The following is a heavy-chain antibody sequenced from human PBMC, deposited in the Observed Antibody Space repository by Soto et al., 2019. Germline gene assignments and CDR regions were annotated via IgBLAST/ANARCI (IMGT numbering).Heavy chain of an antibody. D-gene: IGHD6-13*01. V-gene: IGHV4-59*08. CDR1: GDSFTSSY. J-gene: IGHJ4*02. Sequence: PSETLSLTCTVSGDSFTSSYWSWIRQPPGKGLEWVGYVYYSGTTNYNFSLKSRVTISLDTSKNQFSLNLTSVTAADTAIYYCARLPRAAAYTAIDYWGQGSVVTVSS. CDR3: ARLPRAAAYTAIDY. CDR2: VYYSGTT.